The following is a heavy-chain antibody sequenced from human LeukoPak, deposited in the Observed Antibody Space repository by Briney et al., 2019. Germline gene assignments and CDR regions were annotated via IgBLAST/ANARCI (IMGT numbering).Heavy chain of an antibody. Sequence: ASVKVSCKVSGYTLTELSMHWVRQAPGKGLEWMGWMNPNSGNTGYAQKFQGRVTMTRNTSISTAYMELSSLRSEDTAVYYCARGLYSSSWFLFSYSNTYYYYYYMDVWGKGTTVTISS. J-gene: IGHJ6*03. CDR3: ARGLYSSSWFLFSYSNTYYYYYYMDV. CDR1: GYTLTELS. V-gene: IGHV1-8*01. D-gene: IGHD6-13*01. CDR2: MNPNSGNT.